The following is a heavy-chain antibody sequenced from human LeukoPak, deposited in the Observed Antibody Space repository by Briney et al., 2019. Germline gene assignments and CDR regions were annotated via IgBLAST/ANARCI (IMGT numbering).Heavy chain of an antibody. Sequence: PSETLSLTCTVSGGSVSSGSYYWRWIRQPPGKGLEWIVYIYYSGSTNYNPSLKSRVTISVDTSKNQFSLKLSSVTAADTAVYYCARASNDYGDYGMAFDIWGQGTMVTVSS. J-gene: IGHJ3*02. CDR2: IYYSGST. V-gene: IGHV4-61*01. CDR1: GGSVSSGSYY. D-gene: IGHD4-17*01. CDR3: ARASNDYGDYGMAFDI.